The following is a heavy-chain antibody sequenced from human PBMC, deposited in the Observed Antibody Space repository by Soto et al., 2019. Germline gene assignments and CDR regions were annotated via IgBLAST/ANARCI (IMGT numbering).Heavy chain of an antibody. CDR2: IYYSGST. CDR1: GGSISSSSYY. J-gene: IGHJ4*02. D-gene: IGHD6-6*01. CDR3: ARDRIAARLVDY. V-gene: IGHV4-39*02. Sequence: SETLSLTCTVSGGSISSSSYYWGWIRQPPGKGLEWIGSIYYSGSTYYNPSLKSRVTISVDTSKNQFSLKLSSVTAADTAVYYCARDRIAARLVDYWGQGTLVTVSS.